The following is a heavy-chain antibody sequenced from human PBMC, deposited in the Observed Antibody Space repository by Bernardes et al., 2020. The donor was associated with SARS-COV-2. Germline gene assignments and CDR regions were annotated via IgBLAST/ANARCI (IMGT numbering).Heavy chain of an antibody. CDR1: GFTFSDPY. Sequence: GGSLRLSCAGSGFTFSDPYMNWFRQAPGKGLEWLAHISAFGDKIYYADSVRGRFTVSRDNAKSCLYLQMASLRPDDTAVYYCARGPSSYCNNGIWNNWPWLVGMEVWGQGTTVTVSS. CDR3: ARGPSSYCNNGIWNNWPWLVGMEV. J-gene: IGHJ6*02. V-gene: IGHV3-11*01. CDR2: ISAFGDKI. D-gene: IGHD2-8*01.